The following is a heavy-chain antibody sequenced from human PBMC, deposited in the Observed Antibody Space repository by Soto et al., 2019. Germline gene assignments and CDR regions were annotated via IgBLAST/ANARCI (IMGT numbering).Heavy chain of an antibody. J-gene: IGHJ5*02. Sequence: QVQLVQSGAEVKKPGSSVKVSCKASGGTFSSYAISWVRQAPGQGLEWMGGIIPIFGTANYAKKFQGRVTITADESTSTAYMELSSLRSEDTAVYYCARDEIAAAGTLIGWFDPWGQGTLVTVSS. CDR3: ARDEIAAAGTLIGWFDP. CDR1: GGTFSSYA. CDR2: IIPIFGTA. V-gene: IGHV1-69*01. D-gene: IGHD6-13*01.